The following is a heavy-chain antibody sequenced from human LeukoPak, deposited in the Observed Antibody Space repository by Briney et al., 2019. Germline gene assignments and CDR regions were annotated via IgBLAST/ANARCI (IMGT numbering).Heavy chain of an antibody. V-gene: IGHV4-39*01. CDR1: GGSISSSSYY. CDR3: ARRHSSSNWFDP. J-gene: IGHJ5*02. CDR2: IYYSGST. Sequence: PSETLSLTCTVSGGSISSSSYYWGWIRQPPGKGLEWIGSIYYSGSTYYNPSLKSRVTISVDTSKNQFSLKLSSVTAADTAVYYCARRHSSSNWFDPWGQGTLVTVSS. D-gene: IGHD6-6*01.